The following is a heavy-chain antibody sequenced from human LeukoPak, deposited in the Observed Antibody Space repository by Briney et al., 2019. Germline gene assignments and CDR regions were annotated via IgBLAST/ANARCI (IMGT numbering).Heavy chain of an antibody. D-gene: IGHD3-22*01. V-gene: IGHV3-33*06. CDR1: GFTFSSYG. CDR2: IWYDGSNK. J-gene: IGHJ4*02. CDR3: AKVDGDYYDSIPSRGGFDY. Sequence: GGSLRLSCAASGFTFSSYGMHWVRQAPGKGLEWVAVIWYDGSNKYYADSVKGRFTISRDNSKNTLYLQMNSLRAEDTAVYYCAKVDGDYYDSIPSRGGFDYWGQGTLVTVSS.